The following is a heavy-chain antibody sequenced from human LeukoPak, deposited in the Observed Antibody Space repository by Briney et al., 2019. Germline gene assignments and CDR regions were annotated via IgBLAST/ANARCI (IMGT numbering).Heavy chain of an antibody. J-gene: IGHJ3*02. D-gene: IGHD2-2*01. CDR1: GGSISSSSYY. CDR2: IYYSGST. Sequence: SETLSLTCTVSGGSISSSSYYWGWIRQPPGKGLEWIGSIYYSGSTYYNPSLKSRVTISVDTSKNQFSLKLSSVTAADTAVYYCARRGTGIVVAPAASLAFDIWGQGTMVTVSS. CDR3: ARRGTGIVVAPAASLAFDI. V-gene: IGHV4-39*01.